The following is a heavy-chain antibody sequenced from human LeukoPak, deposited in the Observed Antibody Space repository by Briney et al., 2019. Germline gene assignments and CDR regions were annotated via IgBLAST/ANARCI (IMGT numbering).Heavy chain of an antibody. D-gene: IGHD3-9*01. J-gene: IGHJ6*02. CDR2: ISGSGGST. Sequence: GGSLRLSCAASGFTFSSYAMSWVRQAPGKGLEWVSAISGSGGSTYYADSVKGRFTISRDNSKNTLYLQMNSLRAEDTAVYYCAKATQINYDILTGEQYYYYGMDVWGQGTTVTVSS. CDR3: AKATQINYDILTGEQYYYYGMDV. V-gene: IGHV3-23*01. CDR1: GFTFSSYA.